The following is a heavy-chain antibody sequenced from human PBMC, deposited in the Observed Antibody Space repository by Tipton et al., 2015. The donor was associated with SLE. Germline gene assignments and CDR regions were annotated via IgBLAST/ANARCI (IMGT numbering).Heavy chain of an antibody. J-gene: IGHJ5*02. CDR2: IYDTETT. V-gene: IGHV4-59*06. CDR3: AREVKSGRYDWFDP. D-gene: IGHD1-26*01. CDR1: GAFINSHY. Sequence: GLVKPSETLSLTCSVSGAFINSHYWTWIRQHPGKGLGWIGYIYDTETTYYNPSLKSRVTMSIDRSNNHFSLRLRSVSAADTAIYYCAREVKSGRYDWFDPWGKGTLVTVSS.